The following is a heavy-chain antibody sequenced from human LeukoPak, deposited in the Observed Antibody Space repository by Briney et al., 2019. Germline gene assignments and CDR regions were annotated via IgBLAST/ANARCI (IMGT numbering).Heavy chain of an antibody. Sequence: SETQSLTCTVSGGSISSGGYYWSWIRQHPAKGLERIGSMYYSGTTYYNPSLKSRVTISGDTAKKQFSLKLGSVTAADTAVYYCARGGSGYPVDYWGQGTLVTVSS. CDR2: MYYSGTT. CDR1: GGSISSGGYY. J-gene: IGHJ4*02. CDR3: ARGGSGYPVDY. D-gene: IGHD3-22*01. V-gene: IGHV4-31*03.